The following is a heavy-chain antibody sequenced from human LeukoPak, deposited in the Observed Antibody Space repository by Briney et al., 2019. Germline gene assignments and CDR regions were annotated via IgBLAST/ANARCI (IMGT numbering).Heavy chain of an antibody. CDR1: GGSISSSSYY. CDR3: AREGRYQLPPYYYMDV. J-gene: IGHJ6*03. CDR2: IYYSGST. Sequence: PSETLSLTCTVSGGSISSSSYYWGWIRQPPGKGLEWIGSIYYSGSTYYKPCLKSQVTISVDTSKTQFSLQLSSVTAADTAVYYCAREGRYQLPPYYYMDVWGKGTTVTVSS. V-gene: IGHV4-39*07. D-gene: IGHD2-2*01.